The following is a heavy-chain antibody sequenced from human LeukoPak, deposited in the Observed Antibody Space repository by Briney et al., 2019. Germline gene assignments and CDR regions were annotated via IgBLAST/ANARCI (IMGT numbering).Heavy chain of an antibody. J-gene: IGHJ6*04. CDR2: IYTSGIT. CDR1: GGSISSFY. V-gene: IGHV4-4*09. Sequence: SETLSLTCTVSGGSISSFYWTWIRQPPGKGLEGIGYIYTSGITNYKPSLKSRVTISVDTSKNQFSLKLSSVTAADTAVYYCARQGGYSSPFSVWGEGTTVTVSS. D-gene: IGHD6-19*01. CDR3: ARQGGYSSPFSV.